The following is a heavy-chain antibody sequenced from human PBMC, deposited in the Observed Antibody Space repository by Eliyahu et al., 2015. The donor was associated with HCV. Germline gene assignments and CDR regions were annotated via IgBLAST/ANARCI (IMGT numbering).Heavy chain of an antibody. D-gene: IGHD6-13*01. CDR1: GDSXSVDHF. J-gene: IGHJ4*02. CDR3: ARLGLGSSWFY. CDR2: ILYTGNT. Sequence: QLQLQESGPGLVKPSETLSLTCXVSGDSXSVDHFGGWIXXPPGKGLEYIGSILYTGNTHYNPALRSRVIISVDTSKNQFSLNLSSVTAADTAVYYCARLGLGSSWFYWGQGTLVTVSS. V-gene: IGHV4-39*01.